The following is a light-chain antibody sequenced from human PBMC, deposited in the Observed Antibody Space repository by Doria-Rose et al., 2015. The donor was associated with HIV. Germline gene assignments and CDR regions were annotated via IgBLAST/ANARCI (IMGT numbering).Light chain of an antibody. V-gene: IGKV4-1*01. CDR1: QRLLYISKNY. Sequence: TQSPESLGMSLGERATLNCKSNQRLLYISKNYLAWYQQKPGQPPKLLIYWASTRQSGVPARFSGSGSGTDFTLTISSLEAEDVAVYYCQQYYDTPSFGPGTTVDIK. J-gene: IGKJ3*01. CDR2: WAS. CDR3: QQYYDTPS.